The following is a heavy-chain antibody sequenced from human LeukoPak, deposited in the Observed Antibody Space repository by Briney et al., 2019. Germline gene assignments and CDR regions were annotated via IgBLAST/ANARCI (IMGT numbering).Heavy chain of an antibody. D-gene: IGHD6-19*01. CDR2: ISSSSSYI. V-gene: IGHV3-21*01. CDR3: ARGIAVAGTGLYYFDY. Sequence: PGGSLRLSCAASGFTFSSYSMNWVRQAPGKGLEWVSSISSSSSYIYYADSVKGRFTISRDNAKNSLYLQMNSLRAEDTAVCYCARGIAVAGTGLYYFDYWGQGTLVTVSS. CDR1: GFTFSSYS. J-gene: IGHJ4*02.